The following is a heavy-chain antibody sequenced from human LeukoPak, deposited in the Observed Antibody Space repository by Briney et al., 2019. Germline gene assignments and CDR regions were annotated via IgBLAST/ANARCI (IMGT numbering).Heavy chain of an antibody. D-gene: IGHD6-19*01. CDR2: IYHSGST. CDR1: GYSISSGYY. CDR3: ARISIAVAGTDY. V-gene: IGHV4-38-2*02. J-gene: IGHJ4*02. Sequence: SETLSLTCTVSGYSISSGYYWGWIRQPPGKGLEWIGSIYHSGSTYYNPSLKSRVTISVDTSKNQFSLKLSSVTAAGTAVYYCARISIAVAGTDYWGQGTLVTVSS.